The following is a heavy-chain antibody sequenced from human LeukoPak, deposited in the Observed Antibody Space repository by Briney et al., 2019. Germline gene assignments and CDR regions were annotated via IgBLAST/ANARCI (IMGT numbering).Heavy chain of an antibody. J-gene: IGHJ4*02. CDR1: GVSFNGPY. CDR3: ARRGGGSYPFYFDS. CDR2: INHWGST. Sequence: NPSETLSLTCAVYGVSFNGPYWTWLRQVPGTGLEWLGEINHWGSTNYNPSLKSRVTISIHSSKNQFSLMLNSVTAADTAIYYCARRGGGSYPFYFDSWGQGTLVTVSS. D-gene: IGHD1-26*01. V-gene: IGHV4-34*01.